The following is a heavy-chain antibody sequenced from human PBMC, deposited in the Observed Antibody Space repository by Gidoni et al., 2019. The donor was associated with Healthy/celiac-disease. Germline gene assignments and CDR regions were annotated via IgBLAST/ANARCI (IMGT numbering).Heavy chain of an antibody. CDR1: GSTVSSYA. CDR3: AREHSSSDIYFDY. J-gene: IGHJ4*02. CDR2: IIPTFGTA. V-gene: IGHV1-69*01. D-gene: IGHD6-13*01. Sequence: QEQMVQSGAEVKKPGSSLKVFCKAAGSTVSSYASNGGRQAPGQGLEWMGGIIPTFGTANSAQKFQGRVTITADESTSTAYMELSSLKSEDTAVFYCAREHSSSDIYFDYWGQGTLVTVSS.